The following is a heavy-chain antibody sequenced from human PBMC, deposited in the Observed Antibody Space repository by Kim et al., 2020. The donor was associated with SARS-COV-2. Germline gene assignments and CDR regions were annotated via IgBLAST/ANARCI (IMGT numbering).Heavy chain of an antibody. Sequence: SETLSLTCTVSGGSISSSSYYWGWIRQPPGKGLEWIGSIYYSGSTYYNPSLKSRVTISVDTSKNQFSLKLSSVTAADTAVYYCARDLAEQWLDYYYGMDVWGQGTTVTVSS. CDR2: IYYSGST. J-gene: IGHJ6*02. CDR3: ARDLAEQWLDYYYGMDV. CDR1: GGSISSSSYY. D-gene: IGHD6-19*01. V-gene: IGHV4-39*07.